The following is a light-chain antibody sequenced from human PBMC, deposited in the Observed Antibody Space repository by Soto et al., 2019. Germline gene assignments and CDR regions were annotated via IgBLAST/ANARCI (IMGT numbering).Light chain of an antibody. V-gene: IGKV3-15*01. J-gene: IGKJ1*01. CDR2: GAS. CDR1: QSISIN. CDR3: QQYDKSPPWT. Sequence: EVVMTQSPATLSASPGERVALSCWASQSISINLAWIQQKPYQGPRLLIIGASTRATGVPDRFSGSGSGTEFTLTINSLQSDDFATYYCQQYDKSPPWTFGQGIKVE.